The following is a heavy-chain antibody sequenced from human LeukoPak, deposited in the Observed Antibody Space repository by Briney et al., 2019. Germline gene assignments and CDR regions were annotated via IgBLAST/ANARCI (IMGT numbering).Heavy chain of an antibody. CDR2: MNPNSGNT. Sequence: ASVKVSCKASGYTFTGYYMHWVRQAPGQGLEWMGWMNPNSGNTGYAQKFQGRVTITRNTSISTAYMELSSLRSEDTAVYYCARRGFAYYDFWSGDDAFDYWGQGTLVTVSS. V-gene: IGHV1-8*03. J-gene: IGHJ4*02. D-gene: IGHD3-3*01. CDR3: ARRGFAYYDFWSGDDAFDY. CDR1: GYTFTGYY.